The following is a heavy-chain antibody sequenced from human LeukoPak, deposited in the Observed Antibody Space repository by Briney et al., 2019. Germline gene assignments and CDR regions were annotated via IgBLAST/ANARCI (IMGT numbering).Heavy chain of an antibody. V-gene: IGHV1-8*01. CDR1: VYTFTSYD. J-gene: IGHJ5*02. D-gene: IGHD1-7*01. CDR2: MNPNSGNT. CDR3: ARESGNWNYGDGLFDP. Sequence: ASVKVSCKASVYTFTSYDINWVRQATGQGLEWMGWMNPNSGNTGYAQKFQGRVTMTRNTSISTAYMELSSLRSEDTAVYYCARESGNWNYGDGLFDPWGQGTLVTVSS.